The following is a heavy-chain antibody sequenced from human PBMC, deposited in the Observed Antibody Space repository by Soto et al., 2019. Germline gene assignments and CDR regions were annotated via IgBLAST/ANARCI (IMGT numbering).Heavy chain of an antibody. Sequence: PSETLSLLCTVSGDSINSVDHYWSWIRQPTGKGLEWMGYIYHSGSTHYNPSLNSRLTISIDTSTHRFSLNLTSVPAADTAVYFCARLRWETENKWFEPWGQGALVNVS. J-gene: IGHJ5*02. CDR3: ARLRWETENKWFEP. V-gene: IGHV4-30-4*08. D-gene: IGHD1-26*01. CDR2: IYHSGST. CDR1: GDSINSVDHY.